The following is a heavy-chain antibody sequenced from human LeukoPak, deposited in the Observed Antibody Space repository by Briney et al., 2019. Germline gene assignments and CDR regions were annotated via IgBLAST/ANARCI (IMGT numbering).Heavy chain of an antibody. V-gene: IGHV1-8*01. J-gene: IGHJ4*02. CDR2: MNPNSGNT. D-gene: IGHD3-10*01. CDR1: GYTFTSYD. Sequence: ASVKVSCKASGYTFTSYDINWVRQATGQGLEWMGWMNPNSGNTGYAQKFQGRVTMTRNTSISTAYMELSSLRSEDTAVYYCARVITMVRGVIITSDRRLYFDYWGQGTLVTVSS. CDR3: ARVITMVRGVIITSDRRLYFDY.